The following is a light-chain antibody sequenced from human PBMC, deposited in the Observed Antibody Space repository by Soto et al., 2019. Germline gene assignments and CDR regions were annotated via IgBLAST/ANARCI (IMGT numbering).Light chain of an antibody. CDR3: QQYKGNPT. Sequence: DIQLTQSPSTLSASIGDRVVITCRASQTIDRWLAWYQQRPGLAPRLLIYDASTLESGVPSRFSGSGSETEFTLTISSLKPDDFATYHCQQYKGNPTFGQGTTVEVK. CDR2: DAS. J-gene: IGKJ1*01. CDR1: QTIDRW. V-gene: IGKV1-5*01.